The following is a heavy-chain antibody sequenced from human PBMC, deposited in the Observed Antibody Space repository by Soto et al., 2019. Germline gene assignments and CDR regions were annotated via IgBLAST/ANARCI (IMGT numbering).Heavy chain of an antibody. D-gene: IGHD6-13*01. CDR1: GGSISTYY. CDR3: ARKGAAASYAHYYMDV. J-gene: IGHJ6*03. Sequence: SETMSLTCTITGGSISTYYWSWIRQPPGQGLEWIGYVYYSGNTNYNPSLESRVTISVDTSRNRFSLNLTSATAADTAVYYCARKGAAASYAHYYMDVWGRGTAVT. V-gene: IGHV4-59*01. CDR2: VYYSGNT.